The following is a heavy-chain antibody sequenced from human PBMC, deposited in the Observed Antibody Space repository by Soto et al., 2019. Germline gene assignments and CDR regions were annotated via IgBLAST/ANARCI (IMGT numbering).Heavy chain of an antibody. V-gene: IGHV4-39*01. D-gene: IGHD6-13*01. CDR1: GGSISSSSYY. CDR2: IYYSGST. CDR3: ARHGIRSQQLETRKGGKTRRTPPTGSF. Sequence: PSETLSLTCTVSGGSISSSSYYWGWIRQPPGKGLEWIGSIYYSGSTYYNPSLKSRVTISVDTSKNQFSLKLSSVTAADTAVYYCARHGIRSQQLETRKGGKTRRTPPTGSFWSQGTLVTVSS. J-gene: IGHJ4*02.